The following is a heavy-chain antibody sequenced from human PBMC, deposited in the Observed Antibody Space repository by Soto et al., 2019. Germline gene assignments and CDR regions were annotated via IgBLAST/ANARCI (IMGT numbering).Heavy chain of an antibody. Sequence: EVHLLESGGGLVQPGGSLRLSCAGSGFSFNSYAMVCVRQAPGKGLEWVSVISAGGGSSYFADSVKGRFTISRDNSKNVLSLEMNSLRAEDTAIYFCAKGSIEYSASVDNWGQGTLVLVSS. CDR3: AKGSIEYSASVDN. CDR1: GFSFNSYA. J-gene: IGHJ4*02. V-gene: IGHV3-23*01. CDR2: ISAGGGSS. D-gene: IGHD5-12*01.